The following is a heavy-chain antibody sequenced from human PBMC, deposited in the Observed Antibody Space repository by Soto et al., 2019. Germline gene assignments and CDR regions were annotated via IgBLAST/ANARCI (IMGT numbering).Heavy chain of an antibody. Sequence: SETLSHTCTVDDGLIVFYDWRWIRQAPGKGLEWIGCSYYSGTTTYNPSFKSRVSISIDTSKTQFSLRLRSVTAADTAVYYCARRQNWNNLFDIWVQGKLVTVSS. CDR3: ARRQNWNNLFDI. D-gene: IGHD1-1*01. V-gene: IGHV4-59*08. CDR1: DGLIVFYD. CDR2: SYYSGTT. J-gene: IGHJ4*02.